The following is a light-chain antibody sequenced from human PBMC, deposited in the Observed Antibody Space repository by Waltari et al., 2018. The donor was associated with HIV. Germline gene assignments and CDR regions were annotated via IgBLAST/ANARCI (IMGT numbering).Light chain of an antibody. V-gene: IGKV1-39*01. Sequence: DIQMTQSPSSLSASVGDRVTITCRASKSISSYLNWYQQKPGKAPKHLIYAASSLQSGVPSRFSGSGSGTDFTLTISSLQPEDFATYYCQQSYSTPWTFGQGTKVEIK. CDR1: KSISSY. CDR3: QQSYSTPWT. CDR2: AAS. J-gene: IGKJ1*01.